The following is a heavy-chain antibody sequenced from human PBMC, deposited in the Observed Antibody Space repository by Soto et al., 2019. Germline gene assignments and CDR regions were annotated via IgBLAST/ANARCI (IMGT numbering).Heavy chain of an antibody. V-gene: IGHV1-69*13. Sequence: ASVKVSCKASGGTFSSYAISWVRQAPGQGLEWMGGIIPIFGTANYAQKFQGRVTITADESTSTAYMELSSLRSEDTAVYYCARDPDIVATDRGDYYYYGMDVWGQGTTVTVSS. D-gene: IGHD5-12*01. CDR1: GGTFSSYA. CDR2: IIPIFGTA. CDR3: ARDPDIVATDRGDYYYYGMDV. J-gene: IGHJ6*02.